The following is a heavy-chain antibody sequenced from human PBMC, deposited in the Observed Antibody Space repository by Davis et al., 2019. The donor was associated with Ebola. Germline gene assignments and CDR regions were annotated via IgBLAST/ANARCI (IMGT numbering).Heavy chain of an antibody. V-gene: IGHV1-69*06. CDR2: IIPKFGTP. J-gene: IGHJ5*02. D-gene: IGHD1-1*01. Sequence: SVKVSCKASGGTFGSYAISWVRQAPGQGLEWMGNIIPKFGTPHYAQKFQGRVTITADRNTDTVYMDLNTLTSEDSGVYFCARDVNNWSSNWFDPWGPGTLVTVSS. CDR1: GGTFGSYA. CDR3: ARDVNNWSSNWFDP.